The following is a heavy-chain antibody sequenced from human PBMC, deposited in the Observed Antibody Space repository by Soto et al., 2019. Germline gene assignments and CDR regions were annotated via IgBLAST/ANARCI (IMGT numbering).Heavy chain of an antibody. D-gene: IGHD2-15*01. CDR1: GFSFNVYW. CDR3: VREILVPIRGGYYFYSVLDA. CDR2: LTGDGRDT. Sequence: PGGSLRLSCAASGFSFNVYWMPWVRQVPGKGLMWVSRLTGDGRDTIYADSVKGRFTVSRDSAKNTVYLQMNSLRGGDTAGYYCVREILVPIRGGYYFYSVLDAWGQGATGTLSS. J-gene: IGHJ6*02. V-gene: IGHV3-74*01.